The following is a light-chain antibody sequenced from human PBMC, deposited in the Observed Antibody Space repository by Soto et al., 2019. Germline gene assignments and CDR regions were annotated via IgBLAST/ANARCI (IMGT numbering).Light chain of an antibody. CDR2: GPS. J-gene: IGKJ2*01. CDR3: RQYGSSPSYT. V-gene: IGKV3-20*01. Sequence: EIVLTQSPGTLSLSPGERATLSCRASQSVSSSSYLAWYQQKPGQAPRLLIYGPSSRATGIPDRFSGSGSATDFPLTISSLEPEDFAVYYCRQYGSSPSYTFGQGTKLEIK. CDR1: QSVSSSSY.